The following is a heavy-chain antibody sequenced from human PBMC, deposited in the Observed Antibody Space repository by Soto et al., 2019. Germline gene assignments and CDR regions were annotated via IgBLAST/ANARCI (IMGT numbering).Heavy chain of an antibody. D-gene: IGHD6-13*01. Sequence: ASVKVSCKASGYTFTGYYMHWVRQAPGQGLEWMGWINPNSGGTNYAQKFQGWVTMTRDTSISTAYMELSRLRSDDTAVYYCARDLGNPIAAAGNWFDPWGQGTLVTVSS. J-gene: IGHJ5*02. V-gene: IGHV1-2*04. CDR1: GYTFTGYY. CDR3: ARDLGNPIAAAGNWFDP. CDR2: INPNSGGT.